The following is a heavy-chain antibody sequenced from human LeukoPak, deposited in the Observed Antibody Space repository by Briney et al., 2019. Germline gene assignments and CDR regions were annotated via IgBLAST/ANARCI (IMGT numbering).Heavy chain of an antibody. J-gene: IGHJ4*02. CDR1: GGSISSYY. CDR3: ARDYDILAGYLGTYFDY. D-gene: IGHD3-9*01. CDR2: IYYSGST. V-gene: IGHV4-39*01. Sequence: SETLSLTCTVSGGSISSYYWGWLRQPPGKGLEWIGRIYYSGSTYYNPSLKSRVTISVATPKNQFSLKLSSVTAADTAVYYCARDYDILAGYLGTYFDYWGQGTLVTVSS.